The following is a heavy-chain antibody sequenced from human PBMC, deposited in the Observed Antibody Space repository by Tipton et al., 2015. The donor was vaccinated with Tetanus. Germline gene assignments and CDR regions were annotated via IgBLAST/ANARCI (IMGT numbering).Heavy chain of an antibody. D-gene: IGHD1-26*01. V-gene: IGHV1-18*01. J-gene: IGHJ4*02. CDR3: ARDVRAEMGFDY. CDR2: VSAYNGRT. Sequence: QLVQSVDEVKRPGASVKVSCKASGYTFTSYGINWVRQAPGQGLEWMGWVSAYNGRTNYAQKVRDRVTMTTDTSTSTAYMELRSLRSDDTALYYCARDVRAEMGFDYWGRGTRVTVSS. CDR1: GYTFTSYG.